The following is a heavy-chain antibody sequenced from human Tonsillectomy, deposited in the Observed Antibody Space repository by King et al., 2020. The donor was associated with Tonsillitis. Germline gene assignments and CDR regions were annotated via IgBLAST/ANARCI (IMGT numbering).Heavy chain of an antibody. CDR3: AVDSGLSSSCVLYFDY. CDR1: GFTFSSYG. Sequence: VQLVESGGGVVQPGRSLRLSCAASGFTFSSYGMHCVRQAPGKGLEWVAVIWYDESNKYYADSVHGRFTLSRDNSKNTLYLQMNSLRAEDTPVYYCAVDSGLSSSCVLYFDYWGQGTPVTVSS. V-gene: IGHV3-33*08. CDR2: IWYDESNK. D-gene: IGHD6-13*01. J-gene: IGHJ4*02.